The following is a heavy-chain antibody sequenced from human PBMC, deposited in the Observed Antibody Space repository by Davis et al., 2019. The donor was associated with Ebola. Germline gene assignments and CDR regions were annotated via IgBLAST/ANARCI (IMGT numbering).Heavy chain of an antibody. CDR1: GGSIISSSSY. CDR3: ARDSSSASGMDV. V-gene: IGHV4-39*07. Sequence: SETLSLTCTVSGGSIISSSSYWGWIRQPPRKGLEWIGSIYYSGITYYNPSLKSRVTISADTSKNQFSLKLTSVTAADTAVYYCARDSSSASGMDVWGKGTTVTVSS. J-gene: IGHJ6*04. CDR2: IYYSGIT. D-gene: IGHD2-2*01.